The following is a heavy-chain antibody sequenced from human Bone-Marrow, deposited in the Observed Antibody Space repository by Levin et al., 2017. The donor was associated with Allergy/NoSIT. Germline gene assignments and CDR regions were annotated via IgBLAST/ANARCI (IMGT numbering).Heavy chain of an antibody. D-gene: IGHD2-15*01. J-gene: IGHJ4*02. CDR1: GFTFSNYA. CDR2: ISLDGNTQ. V-gene: IGHV3-30*18. Sequence: GGSLRLSCAVSGFTFSNYAMHWVRQAPGRGLEWVAFISLDGNTQYYADSVKGRFTFSRDNSNNTLHLQMNSLRVEDTAIYYCAKDTYTCSGGSCYFFDYWGQGALVTISS. CDR3: AKDTYTCSGGSCYFFDY.